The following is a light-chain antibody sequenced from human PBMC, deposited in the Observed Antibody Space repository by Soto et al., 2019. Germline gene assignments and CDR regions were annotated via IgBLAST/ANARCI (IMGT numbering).Light chain of an antibody. J-gene: IGKJ5*01. V-gene: IGKV3-15*01. Sequence: EVVMTQSPATLSVSPGERATLSCRANQTISSNLAWYQQKPGQAPRLLIYGASTRATGIPARFSGSGSGTEFTLTISSLQSEDFTVYYCQQFHNWPPITFGQGTRLENK. CDR2: GAS. CDR3: QQFHNWPPIT. CDR1: QTISSN.